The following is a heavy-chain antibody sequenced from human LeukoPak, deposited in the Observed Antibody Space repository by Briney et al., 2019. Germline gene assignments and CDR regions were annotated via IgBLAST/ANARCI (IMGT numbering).Heavy chain of an antibody. J-gene: IGHJ4*02. CDR2: IYYSGST. Sequence: SETLSLTCTLSGVSISSYYWSWIRQPPGKGLEGIGYIYYSGSTNYNPSLKTRVTITVDTSKNQFSLKLRSVTAEDTAVYYCARHCGGDCYWHLGEYFDYWGQGTLVTVSS. V-gene: IGHV4-59*08. CDR1: GVSISSYY. CDR3: ARHCGGDCYWHLGEYFDY. D-gene: IGHD2-21*02.